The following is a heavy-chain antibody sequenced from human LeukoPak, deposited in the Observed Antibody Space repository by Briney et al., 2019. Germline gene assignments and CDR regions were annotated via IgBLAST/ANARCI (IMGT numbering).Heavy chain of an antibody. CDR3: ARGLSGSYYFDY. V-gene: IGHV3-30*01. Sequence: GGSLRLSCAASGFTFSSYAMHWARQAPGKGLEWVAVISYDGSNKYYADSVKGRFTISRDNSKNTLYLQMNSLRAEDTAVYYCARGLSGSYYFDYWGQGTLVTVSS. D-gene: IGHD1-26*01. J-gene: IGHJ4*02. CDR2: ISYDGSNK. CDR1: GFTFSSYA.